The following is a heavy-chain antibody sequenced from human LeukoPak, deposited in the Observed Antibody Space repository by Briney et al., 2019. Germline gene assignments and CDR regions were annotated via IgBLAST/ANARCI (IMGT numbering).Heavy chain of an antibody. CDR3: ARPPTPDSSGYSYGY. J-gene: IGHJ4*02. D-gene: IGHD3-22*01. V-gene: IGHV1-18*01. CDR2: ISAYNGNT. CDR1: GYTFTSYA. Sequence: ASVKVSCKASGYTFTSYAISWVRPAPGQGLDWMGWISAYNGNTNYAQKVQGRVTMTTDTSTSTAYMELRSLRSDDTAVYYCARPPTPDSSGYSYGYWGQGTLVTVSS.